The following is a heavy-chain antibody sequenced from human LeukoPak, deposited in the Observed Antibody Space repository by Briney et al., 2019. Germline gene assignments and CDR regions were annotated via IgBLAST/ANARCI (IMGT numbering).Heavy chain of an antibody. Sequence: GGSLRLSCAASGFTFSSYSMNWVRQAPGKGLEWVSYIGSSSSTIYYADSVKGRFTISRDNAKNSLYLQMNSLRAEDTTVYYCARVVYGSGMAYYYYYYYMDVWGKGTTVTVSS. D-gene: IGHD3-10*01. CDR1: GFTFSSYS. J-gene: IGHJ6*03. V-gene: IGHV3-48*01. CDR2: IGSSSSTI. CDR3: ARVVYGSGMAYYYYYYYMDV.